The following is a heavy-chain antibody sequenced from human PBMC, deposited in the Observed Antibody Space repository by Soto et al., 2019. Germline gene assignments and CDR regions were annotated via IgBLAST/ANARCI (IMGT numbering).Heavy chain of an antibody. CDR2: IWYDGSNK. Sequence: PGGSLRLSCAASGFTFSSYGMHWVRQAPGKGLEWVAVIWYDGSNKYYADSVKGRFTISSDHSTNTLYLQMNSLRAEARAVYYCARGPYDYIWGSYLLYYFDYWGQGTLVNVSS. V-gene: IGHV3-33*01. D-gene: IGHD3-16*01. J-gene: IGHJ4*02. CDR1: GFTFSSYG. CDR3: ARGPYDYIWGSYLLYYFDY.